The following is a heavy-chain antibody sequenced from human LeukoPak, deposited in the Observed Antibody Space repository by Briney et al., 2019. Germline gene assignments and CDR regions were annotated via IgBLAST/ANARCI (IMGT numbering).Heavy chain of an antibody. D-gene: IGHD6-13*01. CDR3: ARIAAAGTFPDAFDI. Sequence: GGSLRLSCAASEFTFSSYSMNWVRQAPGKGLEWVSSISSSGSYIYYADSVKGRFTISRDNAKKSLYLQMNSLRAEDTAVYYCARIAAAGTFPDAFDIWGQGTMVTVSS. CDR2: ISSSGSYI. CDR1: EFTFSSYS. J-gene: IGHJ3*02. V-gene: IGHV3-21*01.